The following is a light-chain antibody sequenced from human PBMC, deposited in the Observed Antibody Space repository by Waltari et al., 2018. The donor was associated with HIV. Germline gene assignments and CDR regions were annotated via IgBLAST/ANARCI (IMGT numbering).Light chain of an antibody. CDR2: EDN. CDR1: SGSIASNS. V-gene: IGLV6-57*04. CDR3: QSYDSSNVV. Sequence: NFMLTQPHSVSESPGKTVTISCTRSSGSIASNSVQRYQQRPGSAPTTVIYEDNQRPSGVPERFSGSIDSSSNSASLTISGLKTEDEADYYCQSYDSSNVVFGGGTKLTVL. J-gene: IGLJ2*01.